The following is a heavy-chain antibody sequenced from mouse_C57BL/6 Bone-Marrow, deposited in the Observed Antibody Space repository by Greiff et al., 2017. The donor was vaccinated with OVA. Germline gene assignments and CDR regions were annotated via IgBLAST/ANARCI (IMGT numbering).Heavy chain of an antibody. D-gene: IGHD1-1*01. J-gene: IGHJ2*01. CDR3: ARGPRVTTVVVDFDY. V-gene: IGHV1-18*01. CDR1: GYTFTDYN. CDR2: INPNNGGT. Sequence: VQLQQSGPELVKPGASVKIPCKASGYTFTDYNMDWVKQSHGKSLEWIGDINPNNGGTIYNQKFKGKATLTVDKSSSTAYMELRSLTSEDTAVYYCARGPRVTTVVVDFDYWGQGTTLTVSS.